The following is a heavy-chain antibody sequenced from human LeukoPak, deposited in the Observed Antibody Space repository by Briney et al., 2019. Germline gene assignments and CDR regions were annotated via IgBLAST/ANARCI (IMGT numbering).Heavy chain of an antibody. CDR3: ARDLAGTTGADWFDP. D-gene: IGHD1-1*01. CDR1: GGSISTYY. V-gene: IGHV4-59*01. CDR2: ISDTGST. Sequence: PSETLSLTCSVSGGSISTYYWSWIRQPPGKGLEWIGYISDTGSTSYNPSLKSRVTTSVDTSKNQLSLRLRSVTAADTAVYYCARDLAGTTGADWFDPWGQGTLVTVSS. J-gene: IGHJ5*02.